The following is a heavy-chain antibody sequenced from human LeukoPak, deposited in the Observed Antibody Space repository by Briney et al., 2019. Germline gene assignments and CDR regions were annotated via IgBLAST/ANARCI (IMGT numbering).Heavy chain of an antibody. Sequence: PGGSLRLSCAASGFTFSSYAMSWVRQAPGKGLQWVGRVSNKAKRYTTEYATSVKGRFTISRDDSQDSLYLQMNDLKTEDTAVYHCTRGYSGSNIYAFDVWGQGTMVTVSS. D-gene: IGHD5-12*01. CDR1: GFTFSSYA. CDR3: TRGYSGSNIYAFDV. CDR2: VSNKAKRYTT. V-gene: IGHV3-72*01. J-gene: IGHJ3*01.